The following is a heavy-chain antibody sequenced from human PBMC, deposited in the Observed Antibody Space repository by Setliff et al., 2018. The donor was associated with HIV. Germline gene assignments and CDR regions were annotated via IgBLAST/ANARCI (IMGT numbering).Heavy chain of an antibody. Sequence: SETLSLTCTVSGDFFSSDYYWGWIRQSPGKGLEWIGYVDYNGRTDYNPSLKSRVTISLDTSKNQVSLKLSSVAAADTAVYHCARGAYRDGYDYWGQGTLVT. D-gene: IGHD5-18*01. V-gene: IGHV4-61*01. CDR3: ARGAYRDGYDY. CDR2: VDYNGRT. CDR1: GDFFSSDYY. J-gene: IGHJ4*02.